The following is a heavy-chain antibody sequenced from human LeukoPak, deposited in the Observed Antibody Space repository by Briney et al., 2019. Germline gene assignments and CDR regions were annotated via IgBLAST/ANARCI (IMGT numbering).Heavy chain of an antibody. V-gene: IGHV3-74*01. J-gene: IGHJ4*02. D-gene: IGHD3-10*01. CDR1: GFTFSSYW. Sequence: GGSLRLSCGASGFTFSSYWMHWVRQAPGKGLVWISRINSDGSTTSYADSVKGRFTISRDNAKNTLYLQMNTLRAEDTAVYYCARGNYYGQDYWGQGTLVTVSS. CDR2: INSDGSTT. CDR3: ARGNYYGQDY.